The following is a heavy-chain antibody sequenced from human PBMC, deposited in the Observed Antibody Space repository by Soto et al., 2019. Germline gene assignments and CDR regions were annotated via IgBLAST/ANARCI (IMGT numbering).Heavy chain of an antibody. CDR2: IDPSDSYT. CDR3: ARSCSSTSCYSDYYGMDV. Sequence: PREYLKISCKCSGYSFASYWISWVRQMPGKGLEWMGRIDPSDSYTNYSPSFQGHVTISADKSISTAYLQWSSLKASDTAMYYCARSCSSTSCYSDYYGMDVWGQGTTVTVSS. CDR1: GYSFASYW. V-gene: IGHV5-10-1*01. J-gene: IGHJ6*02. D-gene: IGHD2-2*01.